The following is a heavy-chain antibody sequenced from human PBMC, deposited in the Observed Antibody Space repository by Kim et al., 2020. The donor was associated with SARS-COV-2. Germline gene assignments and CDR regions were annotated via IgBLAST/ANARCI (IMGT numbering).Heavy chain of an antibody. Sequence: GNYINYADSVKGRFTISRDNAKNRLYLKMNSLRAGDTAVYYCATLLPVGPWGQGTLVTVSS. D-gene: IGHD1-26*01. CDR3: ATLLPVGP. V-gene: IGHV3-74*01. J-gene: IGHJ5*02. CDR2: GNYI.